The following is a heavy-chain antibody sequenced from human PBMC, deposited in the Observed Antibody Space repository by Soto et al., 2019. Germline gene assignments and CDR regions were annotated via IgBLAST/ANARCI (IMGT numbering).Heavy chain of an antibody. Sequence: GASVKVSCKVSGYTLTELSMHWVRQAPGKGLEWMGGFDPEDGETIYAQKFQGRVTMTEDTSTDTAYMELSSLRSEDTAVYYFATLAKWYYYDSSGYNRIKHNYFDYWGQGTLVTVSS. D-gene: IGHD3-22*01. CDR3: ATLAKWYYYDSSGYNRIKHNYFDY. CDR2: FDPEDGET. J-gene: IGHJ4*02. V-gene: IGHV1-24*01. CDR1: GYTLTELS.